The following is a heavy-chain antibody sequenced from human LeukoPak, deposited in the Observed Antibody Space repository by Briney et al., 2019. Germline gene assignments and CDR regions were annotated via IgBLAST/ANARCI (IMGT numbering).Heavy chain of an antibody. D-gene: IGHD6-13*01. V-gene: IGHV1-18*01. J-gene: IGHJ4*02. Sequence: GASVKVSCKASGDTLTNYGITWVRQAPGQGLEWMGWISGYNGNTIYAQRLQGRVTMTTDTSTNTAYLELRSLRADDTAVFYCASWSRLAAAGRGFDYWGQGTLVTVSS. CDR2: ISGYNGNT. CDR1: GDTLTNYG. CDR3: ASWSRLAAAGRGFDY.